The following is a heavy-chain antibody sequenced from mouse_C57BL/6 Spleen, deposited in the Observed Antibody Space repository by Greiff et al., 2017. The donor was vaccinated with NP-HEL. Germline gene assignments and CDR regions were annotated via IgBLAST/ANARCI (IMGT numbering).Heavy chain of an antibody. CDR3: HLAPAVQPTDWYF. D-gene: IGHD6-1*01. Sequence: QVQLQQPGAELVKPGASVKLSCKASGYTFTSYWMQWVKQRPGQGLEWIGEIDPSDSYTNYNQKFKGKATLTVDTSSSTAYIQPRSTPSHNTGPPTRHLAPAVQPTDWYF. J-gene: IGHJ1*01. CDR1: GYTFTSYW. CDR2: IDPSDSYT. V-gene: IGHV1-50*01.